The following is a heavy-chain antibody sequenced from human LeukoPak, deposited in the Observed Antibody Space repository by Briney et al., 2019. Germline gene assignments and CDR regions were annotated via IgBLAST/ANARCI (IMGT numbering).Heavy chain of an antibody. D-gene: IGHD6-13*01. Sequence: SETLSLTSTVSGGSISSYYWSWIRQPPGKGLEWIGYIYYSGSTNYNPSLKSRVTISVGTSKNQFSLKLSSVTAADTAVYYCARWGIASDYWGQGTLVTVSS. CDR2: IYYSGST. V-gene: IGHV4-59*01. CDR3: ARWGIASDY. J-gene: IGHJ4*02. CDR1: GGSISSYY.